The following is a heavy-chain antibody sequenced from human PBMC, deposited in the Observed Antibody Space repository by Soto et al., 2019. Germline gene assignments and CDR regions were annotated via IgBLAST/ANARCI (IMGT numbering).Heavy chain of an antibody. CDR3: ARALDFWSAYFDY. J-gene: IGHJ4*02. D-gene: IGHD3-3*01. CDR2: IADDDGYT. CDR1: GFTFTDYA. Sequence: GGSLRLSCAASGFTFTDYAMSWVRQAPGKGLEWVALIADDDGYTYYADSVKGRFTISRDNSKNTLYLQMNSLRTEDTAVYYCARALDFWSAYFDYWGQGSLVTVSS. V-gene: IGHV3-30*04.